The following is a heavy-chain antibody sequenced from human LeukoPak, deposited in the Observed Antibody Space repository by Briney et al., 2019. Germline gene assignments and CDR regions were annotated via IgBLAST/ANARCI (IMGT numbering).Heavy chain of an antibody. CDR1: GGTFSSYA. CDR2: IIPIFGTA. D-gene: IGHD2-15*01. Sequence: SVKVSCKASGGTFSSYAISWVRQAPGQGLEWMGGIIPIFGTANYAQKFQGGVTITADKSTSTAYMELSSLRSEDTAVYYCARALVAATSRFDYWGQGTLVTVSS. CDR3: ARALVAATSRFDY. V-gene: IGHV1-69*06. J-gene: IGHJ4*02.